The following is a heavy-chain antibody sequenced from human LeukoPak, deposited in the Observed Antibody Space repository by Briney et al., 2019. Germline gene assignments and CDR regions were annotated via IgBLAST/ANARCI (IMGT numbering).Heavy chain of an antibody. CDR1: GFTFSSYS. CDR3: ARVLGYSGYGFDY. J-gene: IGHJ4*02. V-gene: IGHV3-21*01. D-gene: IGHD5-12*01. CDR2: ISSSSSYI. Sequence: GGSLRLSCAASGFTFSSYSMNWVRQAPGKGLEWVSSISSSSSYIYYADSVKGRFTISRDNAKNSLYLQMNSLRAEDTAVYYCARVLGYSGYGFDYWGQGTLVTVSS.